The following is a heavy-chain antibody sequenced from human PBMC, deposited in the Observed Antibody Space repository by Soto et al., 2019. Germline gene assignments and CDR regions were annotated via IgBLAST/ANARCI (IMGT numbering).Heavy chain of an antibody. V-gene: IGHV4-59*01. CDR3: ARVKSWSSSSLLDS. Sequence: SETLSLTCTVSDGSISSYYWSWIRQPPGKGLEWIGYIYYSGSTNYNPSLKSRVTISVDTSKNQFSLKLSSVTAADTAVYYCARVKSWSSSSLLDSSAQGTLVIGSS. D-gene: IGHD6-6*01. J-gene: IGHJ5*01. CDR1: DGSISSYY. CDR2: IYYSGST.